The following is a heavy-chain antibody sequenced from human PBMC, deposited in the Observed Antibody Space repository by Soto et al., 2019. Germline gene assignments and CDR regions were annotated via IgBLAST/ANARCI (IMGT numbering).Heavy chain of an antibody. CDR2: IKQDGSEK. CDR3: ARAYGDYYYYYGMDV. Sequence: GGSLRLSCAASGFTFSSYWMSWVRQAPGKGLEWVANIKQDGSEKYYVDSVKGRFTISRDNAKNSLNLQMNSLRAEDTAVYYCARAYGDYYYYYGMDVWGQGTTVTVSS. CDR1: GFTFSSYW. D-gene: IGHD4-17*01. J-gene: IGHJ6*02. V-gene: IGHV3-7*04.